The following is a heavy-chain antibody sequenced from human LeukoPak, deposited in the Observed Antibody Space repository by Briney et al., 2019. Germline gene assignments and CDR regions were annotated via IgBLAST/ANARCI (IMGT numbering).Heavy chain of an antibody. CDR2: IIPIFGTA. CDR1: GGTFSSYA. D-gene: IGHD6-6*01. CDR3: AREYSSSYFGDY. V-gene: IGHV1-69*13. Sequence: ASVKVSCKASGGTFSSYAISWVRQAPGQGLEWMGGIIPIFGTANYAQKFQGRVTITADESTSTAYMELSSLRSEDTAVYYCAREYSSSYFGDYWGQGTLVTVSS. J-gene: IGHJ4*02.